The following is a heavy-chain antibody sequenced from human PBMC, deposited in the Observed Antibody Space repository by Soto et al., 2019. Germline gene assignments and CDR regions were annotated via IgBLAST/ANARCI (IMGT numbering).Heavy chain of an antibody. Sequence: QVQLQQSGPRLVKPSETLSLTCTVSSGPDRSHNWGWIRQPPGRGLEWIGYVYYTGDTAYNPSLRGRVTIPAYTXXNDISLTLNSVTAADTAVYYCVRQGIDYLHGLVDVWGQGTTVSVSS. CDR1: SGPDRSHN. CDR2: VYYTGDT. D-gene: IGHD4-17*01. CDR3: VRQGIDYLHGLVDV. J-gene: IGHJ6*02. V-gene: IGHV4-59*08.